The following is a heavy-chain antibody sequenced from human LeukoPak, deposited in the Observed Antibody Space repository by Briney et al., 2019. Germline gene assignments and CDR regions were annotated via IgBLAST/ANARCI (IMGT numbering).Heavy chain of an antibody. D-gene: IGHD3-10*01. CDR1: GFTFSSYA. J-gene: IGHJ4*02. CDR3: AKEISHGSGSYKYFDY. Sequence: GGSLRLSCAASGFTFSSYAMTWVRQAPGKGLEWVSAISGSGGSTYYADSVKGRFTISRDNSKNTLYLQMNSLRAEDTAVYYCAKEISHGSGSYKYFDYWGQGTLVTVSS. V-gene: IGHV3-23*01. CDR2: ISGSGGST.